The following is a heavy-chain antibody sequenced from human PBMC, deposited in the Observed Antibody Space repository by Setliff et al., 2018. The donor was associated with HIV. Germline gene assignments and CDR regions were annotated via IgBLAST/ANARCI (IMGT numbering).Heavy chain of an antibody. CDR1: GYTFTSYY. CDR2: INPTGGST. D-gene: IGHD3-10*01. J-gene: IGHJ6*03. Sequence: GASVKVSCKASGYTFTSYYIHWVRQAPGQGLEWMGRINPTGGSTTYAQKFQGRVTMTRDTSTSTVYRELSSLRSEDTAVYYCAVKPSETLYKRFGDLFEGEGRYYHYCYYMDVWGKGTTVTVSS. V-gene: IGHV1-46*01. CDR3: AVKPSETLYKRFGDLFEGEGRYYHYCYYMDV.